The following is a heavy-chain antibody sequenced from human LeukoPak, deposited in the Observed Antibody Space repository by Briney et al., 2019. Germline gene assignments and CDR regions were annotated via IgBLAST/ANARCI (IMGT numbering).Heavy chain of an antibody. CDR2: MSGSGDTT. D-gene: IGHD6-19*01. J-gene: IGHJ4*02. V-gene: IGHV3-23*01. CDR1: GFTFGTHA. CDR3: AKLAGISGWYVYYFDY. Sequence: PGGSLRLSCAASGFTFGTHAMTWVRQPPGKGLEWVSGMSGSGDTTYYADSVKGRFTISRDNSKNTLFLQMNSLRAEDTAVYYCAKLAGISGWYVYYFDYWGQGTLVTVS.